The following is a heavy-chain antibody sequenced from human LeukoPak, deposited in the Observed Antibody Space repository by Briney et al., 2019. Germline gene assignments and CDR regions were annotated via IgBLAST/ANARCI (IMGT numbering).Heavy chain of an antibody. CDR2: IYHGGST. D-gene: IGHD3-22*01. J-gene: IGHJ5*02. CDR1: GGSISSSNW. CDR3: ARSLQDNYDSSAYHWFWFDP. V-gene: IGHV4-4*02. Sequence: SETLSLTCAVSGGSISSSNWWSWVRQPPGQGLEWIGEIYHGGSTNYNPSLKSRVIISADKSKNQFSLKLSSVTAADTAVYYCARSLQDNYDSSAYHWFWFDPWGQGTLVTVSS.